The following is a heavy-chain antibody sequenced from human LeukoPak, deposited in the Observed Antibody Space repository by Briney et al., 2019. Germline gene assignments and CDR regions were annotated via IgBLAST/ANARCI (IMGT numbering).Heavy chain of an antibody. J-gene: IGHJ4*02. CDR3: AKDRYYDNTGDHYESEY. CDR1: GFTFSGCA. D-gene: IGHD3-22*01. V-gene: IGHV3-23*01. CDR2: VSGSGGST. Sequence: GGSLRLSCAASGFTFSGCAVSWVRQAPGKGLEWVSAVSGSGGSTHYADSVTGRFTISRDNSKNTLYLQMNSLRAEDTAVYYCAKDRYYDNTGDHYESEYWGQGTLVTVSS.